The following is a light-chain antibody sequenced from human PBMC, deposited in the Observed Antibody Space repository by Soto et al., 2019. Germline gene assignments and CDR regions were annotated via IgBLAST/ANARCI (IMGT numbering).Light chain of an antibody. CDR3: QQRYNWPPMYT. CDR2: DAS. Sequence: EIVLTQSPATLSLSPGERATLSCRARQSVSSYLAWYQQKPGQAPRLLIYDASNRATGIPARFSGSGSATDFTLTISSLEPEDFAVYYCQQRYNWPPMYTFGQGTKLEIK. CDR1: QSVSSY. J-gene: IGKJ2*01. V-gene: IGKV3-11*01.